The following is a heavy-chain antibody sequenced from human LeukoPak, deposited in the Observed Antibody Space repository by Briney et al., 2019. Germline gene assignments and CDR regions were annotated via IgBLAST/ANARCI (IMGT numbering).Heavy chain of an antibody. V-gene: IGHV3-74*01. CDR1: GFTFSTYW. Sequence: SGGSLRLSCAASGFTFSTYWMHWVRQAPGKGLVWVSRINGDGNTINYADSVKGRFTISRDNAKNTLYLQMNSLRVEDTGVYYCVEAYDDWGQGTLVTVSS. CDR3: VEAYDD. D-gene: IGHD3-16*01. CDR2: INGDGNTI. J-gene: IGHJ4*02.